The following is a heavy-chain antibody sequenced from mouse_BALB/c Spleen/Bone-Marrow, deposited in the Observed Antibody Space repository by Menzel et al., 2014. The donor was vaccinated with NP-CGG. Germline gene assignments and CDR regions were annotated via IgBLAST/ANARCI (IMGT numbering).Heavy chain of an antibody. CDR3: VRDSSHYGDDAFDI. D-gene: IGHD2-13*01. J-gene: IGHJ1*01. V-gene: IGHV5-6-5*01. CDR1: GFSLSSVA. Sequence: EESGGRLVTPGTPLTLTCTASGFSLSSVAMIWVRQAPGKGLEYIGIINENDRTYYATWAKGRFTISKASSTTVDLTLTRLTTEDTATYFCVRDSSHYGDDAFDIWGPGTLVTVCS. CDR2: INENDRT.